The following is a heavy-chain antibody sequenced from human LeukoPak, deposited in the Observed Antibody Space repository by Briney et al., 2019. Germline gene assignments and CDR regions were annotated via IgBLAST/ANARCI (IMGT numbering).Heavy chain of an antibody. J-gene: IGHJ4*02. V-gene: IGHV1-2*02. CDR3: ARVRDPYYDILTGYSQPTYYFDY. CDR1: GYTFIGYY. Sequence: ASVKVSCKASGYTFIGYYMHWVRQAPGQGLEWMGWINPNSGGTNYAQKFQGRVTMTRDTSISTAYMELSRLRSDDTAVYYGARVRDPYYDILTGYSQPTYYFDYWGQGTLVTVSS. D-gene: IGHD3-9*01. CDR2: INPNSGGT.